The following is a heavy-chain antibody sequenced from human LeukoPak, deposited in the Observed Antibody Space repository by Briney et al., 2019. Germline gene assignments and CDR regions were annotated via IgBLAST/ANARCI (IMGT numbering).Heavy chain of an antibody. J-gene: IGHJ3*02. Sequence: GGSLRLSCAASGFTFSSYWMHWVRQAPGKGLVWVSRINSDGSSTSYADSVKGRFTISRDDAKNTLYLQMNSLRAEDTAVYYCARVMGRRNAFDIWGQGTMVTVSS. CDR2: INSDGSST. V-gene: IGHV3-74*01. D-gene: IGHD5-24*01. CDR1: GFTFSSYW. CDR3: ARVMGRRNAFDI.